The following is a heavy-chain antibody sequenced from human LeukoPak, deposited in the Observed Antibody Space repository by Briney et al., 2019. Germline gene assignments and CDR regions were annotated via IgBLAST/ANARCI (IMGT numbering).Heavy chain of an antibody. V-gene: IGHV4-61*01. Sequence: SQTLSLTCAVSGGSVNSGTHSWSWIRQPPGKGLEYIGYIYYTGNTNYNPSLKTRVTISVDTSKNQFSLKLSSVTAADTAVYYCVNLDYDRAFDIWGQGTMVTVSS. CDR2: IYYTGNT. CDR3: VNLDYDRAFDI. D-gene: IGHD3-22*01. CDR1: GGSVNSGTHS. J-gene: IGHJ3*02.